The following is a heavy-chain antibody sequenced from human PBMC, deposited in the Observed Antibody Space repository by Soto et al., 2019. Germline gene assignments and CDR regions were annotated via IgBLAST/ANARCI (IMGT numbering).Heavy chain of an antibody. J-gene: IGHJ4*02. CDR3: ARDIWRDGCGYFDY. Sequence: QVQVVESGGGVVQPGRSLKLSCAASGFTFSNYGMHWVRQAPGKGLEWVAVISHDETYKDYADSVRGRFTISRDNSENTLYLQMIRLRAQDAAVYFCARDIWRDGCGYFDYWGQGTLVTVSS. D-gene: IGHD6-19*01. CDR2: ISHDETYK. CDR1: GFTFSNYG. V-gene: IGHV3-33*01.